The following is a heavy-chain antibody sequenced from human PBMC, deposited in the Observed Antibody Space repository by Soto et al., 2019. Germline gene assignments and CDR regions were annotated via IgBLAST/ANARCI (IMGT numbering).Heavy chain of an antibody. J-gene: IGHJ4*02. CDR1: GYSFTNFP. CDR3: ARQSTITFDY. CDR2: INGGSGNT. V-gene: IGHV1-3*01. Sequence: ASVKVSCKASGYSFTNFPINWVRQAPGQRLEWMGWINGGSGNTQYSQKFQGRVIISRDTSASTAYMELSSLRSEDTAVYYCARQSTITFDYWGLGTLVTVSS. D-gene: IGHD1-20*01.